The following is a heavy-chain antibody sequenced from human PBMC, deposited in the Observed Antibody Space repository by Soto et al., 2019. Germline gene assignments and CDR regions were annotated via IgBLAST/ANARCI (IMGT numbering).Heavy chain of an antibody. CDR3: VRDWRDGYDHSFNH. V-gene: IGHV3-7*03. Sequence: EVQLVESGGGLVQPGGSLRLSCAASGFTFNSYSMSWVRQAPGEGLEWVANIKPDGSEKYYVDSVEGRFTISRDNARNSLYLQMNSLRAEDTAVYYCVRDWRDGYDHSFNHWGQGTPVTVSS. CDR2: IKPDGSEK. D-gene: IGHD5-12*01. J-gene: IGHJ4*02. CDR1: GFTFNSYS.